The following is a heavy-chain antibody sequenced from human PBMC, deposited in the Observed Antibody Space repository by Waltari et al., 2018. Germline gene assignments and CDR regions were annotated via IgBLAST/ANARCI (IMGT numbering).Heavy chain of an antibody. Sequence: QVQLVESGGGVVQPGRSLRLSCAASVFTFSRYALHWVRQSQGKGLEWVAVISYDGSNKYYADSVKGRFTISRDNSKNTLYLQMNSLRAEDTAVYYCARIGYSSGWYPYWGQGTLVTVSS. J-gene: IGHJ4*02. D-gene: IGHD6-19*01. CDR2: ISYDGSNK. V-gene: IGHV3-30*01. CDR1: VFTFSRYA. CDR3: ARIGYSSGWYPY.